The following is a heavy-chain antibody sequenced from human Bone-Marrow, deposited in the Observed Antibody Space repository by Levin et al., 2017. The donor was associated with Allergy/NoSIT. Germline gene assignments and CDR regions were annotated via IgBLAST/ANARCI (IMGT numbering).Heavy chain of an antibody. CDR3: ARYGSGSHFLHEYYFDY. Sequence: GESLKISCTVSGFSFSIYSINWVRQAPGKGLEWVSSISSSGSDMYYVDSVKGRFTISRDNAKNSLTLQMNSLRAEDTAVYYCARYGSGSHFLHEYYFDYWGQGTLVTVSS. D-gene: IGHD3-10*01. CDR2: ISSSGSDM. J-gene: IGHJ4*02. V-gene: IGHV3-21*01. CDR1: GFSFSIYS.